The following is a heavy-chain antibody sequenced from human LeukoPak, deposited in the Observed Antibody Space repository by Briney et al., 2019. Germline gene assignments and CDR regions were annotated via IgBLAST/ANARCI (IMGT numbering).Heavy chain of an antibody. CDR2: ISYDGGNK. Sequence: GGSLRLSCAASGFTFSNYGMHWVRQAPGKGLEWVAFISYDGGNKYYADSVKGRFTISRDNSKKMLYLQVNSLRAEDTAVYYCAKDPRRYSRTGGYFDYWGQGTLVTVSS. CDR1: GFTFSNYG. D-gene: IGHD6-13*01. CDR3: AKDPRRYSRTGGYFDY. V-gene: IGHV3-30*18. J-gene: IGHJ4*02.